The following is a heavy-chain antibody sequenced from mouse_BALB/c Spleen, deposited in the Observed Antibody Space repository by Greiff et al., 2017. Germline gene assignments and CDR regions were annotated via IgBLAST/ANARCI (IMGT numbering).Heavy chain of an antibody. CDR2: IWGDGST. CDR1: GFSLTGYG. Sequence: VKVEESGPGLVAPSQSLSITCTVSGFSLTGYGVNWVRQPPGKGLEWLGMIWGDGSTDYNSALKSRLSISKDNSKSQVFLKMNSLQTDDTARYYCARDRGVGSPWFAYWGQGTLVTVSA. V-gene: IGHV2-6-7*01. J-gene: IGHJ3*01. D-gene: IGHD1-1*01. CDR3: ARDRGVGSPWFAY.